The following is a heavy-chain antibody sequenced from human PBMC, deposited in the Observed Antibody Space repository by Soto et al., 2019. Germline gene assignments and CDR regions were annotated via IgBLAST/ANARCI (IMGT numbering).Heavy chain of an antibody. CDR2: TRNKAHSYTT. CDR1: GFTFSDHY. D-gene: IGHD4-17*01. Sequence: EVQLVESGGGLVQPGGSLRLSCAASGFTFSDHYMDWVRQAPGKWLEWVGRTRNKAHSYTTEYAASVKGRFTISRDDSKNSLYLQMNSLKAEDTAVYYCARELMTTVTYFDYWGQGTLVTVSS. CDR3: ARELMTTVTYFDY. J-gene: IGHJ4*02. V-gene: IGHV3-72*01.